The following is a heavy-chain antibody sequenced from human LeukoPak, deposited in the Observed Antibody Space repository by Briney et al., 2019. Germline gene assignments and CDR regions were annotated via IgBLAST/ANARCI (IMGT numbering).Heavy chain of an antibody. CDR2: ISGYTGNT. V-gene: IGHV1-18*01. CDR3: ARGSYYGDPRRYFDY. J-gene: IGHJ4*02. D-gene: IGHD4-17*01. CDR1: GYTFTIYG. Sequence: ASVTVSCKASGYTFTIYGIIWVRQAPGQGLEWVGWISGYTGNTNYAQKLQGRVTMTTDTSTSTAYMDLRSLRSDDTAVYYCARGSYYGDPRRYFDYWGQGTLVTVSS.